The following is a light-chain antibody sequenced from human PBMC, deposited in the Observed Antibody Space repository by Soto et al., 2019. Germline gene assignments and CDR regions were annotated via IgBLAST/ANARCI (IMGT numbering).Light chain of an antibody. CDR1: QSITSW. Sequence: TLSASVGDRVTLTCRASQSITSWLAWYQQKPGKAPKLLIYKASSLESGVPSRFSGSGSGTEFTLTISSLQPDDFATYYCQQYNSYSGTFGQGTKVDIK. CDR3: QQYNSYSGT. J-gene: IGKJ1*01. CDR2: KAS. V-gene: IGKV1-5*03.